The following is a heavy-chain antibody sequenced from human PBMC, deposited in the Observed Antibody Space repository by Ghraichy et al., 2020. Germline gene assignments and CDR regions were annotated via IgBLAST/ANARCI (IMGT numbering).Heavy chain of an antibody. CDR3: AKSPNPGDYGNWFDP. J-gene: IGHJ5*02. Sequence: SLRLSCAASGFTFDDYAMHWVRQAPGKGLEWVSGISWNSGSIGYADSVKGRFTISRDNAKNSLYLQMNSLRAEDTALYYCAKSPNPGDYGNWFDPWGQGTLVTVSS. V-gene: IGHV3-9*01. CDR1: GFTFDDYA. CDR2: ISWNSGSI. D-gene: IGHD4-17*01.